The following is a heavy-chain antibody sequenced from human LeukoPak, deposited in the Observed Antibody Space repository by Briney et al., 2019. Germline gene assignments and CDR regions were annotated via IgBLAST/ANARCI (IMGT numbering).Heavy chain of an antibody. Sequence: PSETLSLTCDVSGGSINDRDWWTWVRQPPGKGLEWLGEIQSSGRTNYNPSLKSRVTFSINKSQNQVFLNLGSVTAADTAVYYCARDPGAAAAGTAWFDPWGQGTLVTVSS. V-gene: IGHV4-4*02. D-gene: IGHD6-13*01. CDR3: ARDPGAAAAGTAWFDP. CDR1: GGSINDRDW. J-gene: IGHJ5*02. CDR2: IQSSGRT.